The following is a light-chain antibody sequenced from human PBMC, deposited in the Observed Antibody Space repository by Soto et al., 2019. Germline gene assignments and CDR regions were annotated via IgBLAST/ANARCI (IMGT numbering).Light chain of an antibody. CDR3: QQYGNSRPLT. J-gene: IGKJ4*01. CDR2: GAS. Sequence: EIVLTQSPGTLSLSPGGRATLSCRASQSVSSSQLAWYQQKPGQAPRLLIYGASSRATGIPERFSGSGSGTEFTLTIRRLEPEDFAVSYCQQYGNSRPLTFGGGTKVEIK. CDR1: QSVSSSQ. V-gene: IGKV3-20*01.